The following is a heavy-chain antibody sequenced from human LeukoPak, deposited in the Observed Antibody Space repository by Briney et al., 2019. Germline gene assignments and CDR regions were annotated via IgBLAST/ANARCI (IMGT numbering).Heavy chain of an antibody. J-gene: IGHJ4*02. Sequence: GGSLRLSCAASGFTFDDYAMHWVRQAPGKGLEWVGRIKSKTDGGTTDYAAPVKGRFTISRDDSKNTLYLQMNSLKTEDTAVYYCTTDFDGSSGYWGQGTLVTVSS. CDR2: IKSKTDGGTT. CDR3: TTDFDGSSGY. CDR1: GFTFDDYA. D-gene: IGHD3-9*01. V-gene: IGHV3-15*01.